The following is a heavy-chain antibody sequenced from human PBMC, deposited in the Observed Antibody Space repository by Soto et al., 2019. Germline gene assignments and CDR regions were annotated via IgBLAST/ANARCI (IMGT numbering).Heavy chain of an antibody. Sequence: EVQLVESGGGLVQPGGSLRLSCAASGFTFSSYWMSWVRQAPGKGLEWVANIKQDGSEKYYVDSVKGRFTISRDNAQNSRYLQMNSLRAEDTAVYYCERDGAREWGWAVVVPAAIPYYEYMDVWGQGTTVTVSS. D-gene: IGHD2-2*01. V-gene: IGHV3-7*01. CDR1: GFTFSSYW. CDR2: IKQDGSEK. CDR3: ERDGAREWGWAVVVPAAIPYYEYMDV. J-gene: IGHJ6*03.